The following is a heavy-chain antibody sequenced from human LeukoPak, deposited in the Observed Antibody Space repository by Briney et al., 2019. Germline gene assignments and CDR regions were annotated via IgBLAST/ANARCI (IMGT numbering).Heavy chain of an antibody. D-gene: IGHD1-26*01. V-gene: IGHV4-34*01. CDR2: INHSGST. CDR3: ASSNTGSYRVTFDY. J-gene: IGHJ4*02. Sequence: PSETLSLTCAVYGGSFSGYYWSWIRQPPGKGLEWIGEINHSGSTNYNPSLKSRVTISVDTSKNQFSLKLSSVTAADTAVYYCASSNTGSYRVTFDYWGQGTLVTVSS. CDR1: GGSFSGYY.